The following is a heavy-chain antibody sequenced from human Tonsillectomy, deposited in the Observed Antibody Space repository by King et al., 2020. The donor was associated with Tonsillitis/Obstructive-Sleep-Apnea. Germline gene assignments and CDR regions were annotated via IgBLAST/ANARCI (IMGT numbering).Heavy chain of an antibody. CDR3: ARGPKTQGYYYLDV. CDR1: GGSISSGGYY. V-gene: IGHV4-31*03. Sequence: VQLQESGQGLVKPSQTLSLTCTVSGGSISSGGYYWSWIRQHPGKGLEWIGYIYYSGSTYYNPSPKSRVTISVDTSKNQFSLKLSSGTAADTAVYYCARGPKTQGYYYLDVWGKGTTVTVSS. CDR2: IYYSGST. J-gene: IGHJ6*03.